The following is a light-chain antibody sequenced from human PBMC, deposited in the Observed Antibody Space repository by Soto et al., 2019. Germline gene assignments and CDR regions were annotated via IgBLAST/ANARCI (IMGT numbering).Light chain of an antibody. J-gene: IGKJ5*01. CDR2: GAS. CDR3: QQYGNSPPGT. V-gene: IGKV3D-20*01. Sequence: EILFTQYPATLSLSPGEKATLSFGAIQSVSSTYLAWYQQRRGLPPRLLIYGASNRATGIPDRFSGSGSGTDFTLTISRLEPEDFAVYFCQQYGNSPPGTFGQGTRLEI. CDR1: QSVSSTY.